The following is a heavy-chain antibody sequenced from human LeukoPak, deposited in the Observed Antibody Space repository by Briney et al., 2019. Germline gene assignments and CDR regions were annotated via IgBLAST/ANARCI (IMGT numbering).Heavy chain of an antibody. D-gene: IGHD6-19*01. CDR1: GGSISSSSYY. CDR2: IFYSGNT. V-gene: IGHV4-39*02. CDR3: ARRSSGGGLFDY. J-gene: IGHJ4*02. Sequence: SETLSLTCTVSGGSISSSSYYWGWIRQPPGKGLEWIGSIFYSGNTYYNASLKSRVTVSVDTSKNHFSLKLSSVTSADTAVYYCARRSSGGGLFDYWGQGTLVTVSS.